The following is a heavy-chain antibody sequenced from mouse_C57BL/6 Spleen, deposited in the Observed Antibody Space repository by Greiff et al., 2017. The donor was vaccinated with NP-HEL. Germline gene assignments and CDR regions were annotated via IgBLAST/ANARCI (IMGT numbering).Heavy chain of an antibody. CDR3: ARIPDYDYDEAWFAY. V-gene: IGHV2-9-1*01. J-gene: IGHJ3*01. CDR1: GFSLTSYA. D-gene: IGHD2-4*01. Sequence: VKLMESGPGLVAPSQSLSITCTVSGFSLTSYAISWVRQPPGKGLEWLGVIWTGGGTNYNSALKSRLSISKDNSKSQVFLKMNSLQTDDTARYYCARIPDYDYDEAWFAYWGQGTLVTVSA. CDR2: IWTGGGT.